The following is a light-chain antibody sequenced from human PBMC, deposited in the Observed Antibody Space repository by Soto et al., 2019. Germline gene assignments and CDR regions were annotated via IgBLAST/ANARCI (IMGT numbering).Light chain of an antibody. Sequence: EIVMTQSPATLSVSPGERATLSCRASQSVSSNLACYQQKPGQAPRLLIYGASTRATGIPARFSGSGSGTEFTLTISSLQSEDFAVYYCQQYNNWPRVFGQGTKV. CDR3: QQYNNWPRV. CDR1: QSVSSN. J-gene: IGKJ1*01. V-gene: IGKV3-15*01. CDR2: GAS.